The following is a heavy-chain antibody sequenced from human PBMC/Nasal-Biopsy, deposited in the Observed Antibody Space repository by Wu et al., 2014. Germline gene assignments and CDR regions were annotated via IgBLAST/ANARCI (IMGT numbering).Heavy chain of an antibody. Sequence: TLSLTCTVSGGSISGADYYWSWIRQPPGKGLEWIGYIYYSGSTYYNPSLKSRVTISVDTSKNQFSLKLTSVTAADTAVYYCARGNGHVLGVWGQGTLVTVSS. J-gene: IGHJ4*02. D-gene: IGHD2-8*01. CDR3: ARGNGHVLGV. CDR2: IYYSGST. V-gene: IGHV4-30-4*01. CDR1: GGSISGADYY.